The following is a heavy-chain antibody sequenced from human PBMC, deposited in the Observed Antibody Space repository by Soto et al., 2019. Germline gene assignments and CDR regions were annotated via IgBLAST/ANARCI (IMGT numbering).Heavy chain of an antibody. V-gene: IGHV3-30-3*01. J-gene: IGHJ6*02. CDR2: ISYDGSNK. Sequence: GGSLRLSCAASGFTFSSYAMHWVRQAPGKGLEWVAVISYDGSNKYYADSVKGRFTISRDNSKNTLYLQMNSLRAEDTAVYYCARDGRDGYRNYYYGMDVWGQGTTVTVSS. D-gene: IGHD5-12*01. CDR1: GFTFSSYA. CDR3: ARDGRDGYRNYYYGMDV.